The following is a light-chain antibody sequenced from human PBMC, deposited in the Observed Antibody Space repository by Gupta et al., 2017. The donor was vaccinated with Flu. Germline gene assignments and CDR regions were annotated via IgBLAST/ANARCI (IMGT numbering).Light chain of an antibody. CDR3: QQYDNLPA. Sequence: ASVGDRVTITCQASQDISNYLNWYQQKPGKAPKLLIYDASNLETGVPSRCSGSGSGTDFTFTISSLQPEDIATYYCQQYDNLPAFGGGTKVEIK. J-gene: IGKJ4*01. V-gene: IGKV1-33*01. CDR2: DAS. CDR1: QDISNY.